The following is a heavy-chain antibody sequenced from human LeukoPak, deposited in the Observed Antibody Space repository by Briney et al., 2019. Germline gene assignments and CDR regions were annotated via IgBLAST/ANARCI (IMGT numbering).Heavy chain of an antibody. Sequence: PGGSLRLSCAASGFTFDDYAMHWVRQAPGKGLEWVSGISWNSGSIGYADSVKGRFTISRDNAKNSLYLQMNSLRAEDTAVYYCASGGGHSSADYWGQGTLVTVSS. D-gene: IGHD6-19*01. CDR3: ASGGGHSSADY. J-gene: IGHJ4*02. CDR2: ISWNSGSI. V-gene: IGHV3-9*01. CDR1: GFTFDDYA.